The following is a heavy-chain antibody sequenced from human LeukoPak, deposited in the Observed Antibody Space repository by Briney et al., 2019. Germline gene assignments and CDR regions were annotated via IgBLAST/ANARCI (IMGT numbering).Heavy chain of an antibody. J-gene: IGHJ4*02. V-gene: IGHV3-48*02. CDR3: ARGGSGSYYPDY. CDR1: GFIFSSYS. D-gene: IGHD1-26*01. Sequence: GGSLRLSCAASGFIFSSYSLNWVRQAPGKELEWLSYISSSSGTIYYADSVKGRFTISRDNAKNSLYLQMNSLRDEDTAVYYCARGGSGSYYPDYWGQGTLVTVSS. CDR2: ISSSSGTI.